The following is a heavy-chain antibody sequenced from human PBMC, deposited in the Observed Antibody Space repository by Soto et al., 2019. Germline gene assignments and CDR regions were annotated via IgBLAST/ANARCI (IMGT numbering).Heavy chain of an antibody. V-gene: IGHV1-69*12. Sequence: QVQLVQSGAEMKEPGSSVNVSCKTSGGTFSRSAISCMRQAPGQGLEWMGGIIPLFRTPDYAQKFQGRVTIAADESTSTAYMELSILRSDDTAVYYCAIDIGRLLLGGNFYYVLDVWGQGTTITVPS. CDR2: IIPLFRTP. CDR3: AIDIGRLLLGGNFYYVLDV. CDR1: GGTFSRSA. J-gene: IGHJ6*02. D-gene: IGHD5-12*01.